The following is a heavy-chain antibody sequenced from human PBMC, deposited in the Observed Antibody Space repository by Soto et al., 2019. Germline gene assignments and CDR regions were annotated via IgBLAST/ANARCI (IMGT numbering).Heavy chain of an antibody. CDR1: GGSISTVGHY. J-gene: IGHJ4*02. CDR3: ARATGTLRSRNCDY. D-gene: IGHD1-1*01. V-gene: IGHV4-31*03. CDR2: IYHTGST. Sequence: SSETLSLTCSVSGGSISTVGHYWTWLRQPPGKGLEWIGSIYHTGSTYYSKTLRSRLTMSVDTSKSQFSLRLRSVTAADTAVYYCARATGTLRSRNCDYWGQGSLVTVSS.